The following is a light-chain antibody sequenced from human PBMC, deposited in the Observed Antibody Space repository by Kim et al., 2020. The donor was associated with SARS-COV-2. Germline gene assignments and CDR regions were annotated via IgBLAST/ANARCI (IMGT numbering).Light chain of an antibody. J-gene: IGLJ1*01. V-gene: IGLV1-51*01. CDR1: SSNIENNY. Sequence: QKVTLSCSGSSSNIENNYVSWYQQLPGTAPKLLIFDNDARPSGIPDRFSGSKSGTSATLGITGLQTGDEADYYCGTWDSNLSVYVFGTGTKVTVL. CDR2: DND. CDR3: GTWDSNLSVYV.